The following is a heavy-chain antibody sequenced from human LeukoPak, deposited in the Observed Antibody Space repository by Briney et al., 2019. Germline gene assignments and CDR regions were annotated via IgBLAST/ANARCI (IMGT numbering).Heavy chain of an antibody. D-gene: IGHD3-10*01. CDR1: GGSISSSSYY. CDR3: ARHERTVGHHGSGSPPDV. Sequence: SETLSLTCTVSGGSISSSSYYWGWIRQPPGKGLEWIGSIYYSGSTYYNPSLKSRVTISVDTSKNQFSLKLSSVTAADTAVYYCARHERTVGHHGSGSPPDVWGQGTTVTVSS. V-gene: IGHV4-39*01. CDR2: IYYSGST. J-gene: IGHJ6*02.